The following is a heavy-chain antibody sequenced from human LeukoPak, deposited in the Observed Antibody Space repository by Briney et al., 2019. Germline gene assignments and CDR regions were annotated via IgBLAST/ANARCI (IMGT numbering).Heavy chain of an antibody. D-gene: IGHD7-27*01. CDR2: IKEGEK. Sequence: TGGSLRLSCAASGFTLSNYWMSWVRQAPGKGLEWVANIKEGEKYYVDSVKGRFTISRDNAKNSLYLQMSSLRAEDTAVYYCARAGDQDPGRLDYWGQGTLVTVSS. J-gene: IGHJ4*02. CDR3: ARAGDQDPGRLDY. V-gene: IGHV3-7*01. CDR1: GFTLSNYW.